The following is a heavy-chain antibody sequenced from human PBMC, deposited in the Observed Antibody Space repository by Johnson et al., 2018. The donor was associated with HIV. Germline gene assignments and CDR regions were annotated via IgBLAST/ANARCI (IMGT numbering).Heavy chain of an antibody. Sequence: EVQLVESGGGMVQPGGSLRLSCVASEFTLSYYWMAWVRQVPGKGLEWVANIKEDGSEEYYVDSTEGRFTISRDNAKNLLYLQMNSPRVEDTAVYYCARVRDGRENAFNIWGQGTMVTVS. V-gene: IGHV3-7*02. CDR2: IKEDGSEE. CDR3: ARVRDGRENAFNI. D-gene: IGHD1-26*01. J-gene: IGHJ3*02. CDR1: EFTLSYYW.